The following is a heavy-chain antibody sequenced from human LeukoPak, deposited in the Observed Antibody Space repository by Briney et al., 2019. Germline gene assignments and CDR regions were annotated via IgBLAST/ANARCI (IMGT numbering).Heavy chain of an antibody. CDR3: AREQLELRGTDSYYYLDV. CDR2: VYASGRS. CDR1: GASISIYY. Sequence: SETLSLTCSVSGASISIYYWNWIRQSAGRGLEWIGRVYASGRSKYNPSLQSRVSMPVDKSKKQFSLELSSVTAADTAVYYCAREQLELRGTDSYYYLDVWSKGTTVTVSS. J-gene: IGHJ6*03. D-gene: IGHD1-1*01. V-gene: IGHV4-4*07.